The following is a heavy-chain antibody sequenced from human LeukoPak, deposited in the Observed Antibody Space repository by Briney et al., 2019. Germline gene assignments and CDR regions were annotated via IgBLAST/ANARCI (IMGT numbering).Heavy chain of an antibody. CDR3: ARAGIRGYYGSGTYGSDY. J-gene: IGHJ4*02. Sequence: GGSLRLSCAASGFTFSSYEMNWVRQAPGKGLEWVSSITSSSYIYYADSVKGRFTISRDNAKKSLFLQMNSLKADDTALYYCARAGIRGYYGSGTYGSDYWGQGTLVTVSS. V-gene: IGHV3-21*01. D-gene: IGHD3-10*01. CDR1: GFTFSSYE. CDR2: ITSSSYI.